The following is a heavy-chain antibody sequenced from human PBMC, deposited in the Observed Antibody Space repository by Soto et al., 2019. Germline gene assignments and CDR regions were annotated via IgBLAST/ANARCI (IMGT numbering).Heavy chain of an antibody. CDR2: ISTSGYST. Sequence: SGGSLRLSCAASGFTFSSYEMNWVRRAPGKGLEWISYISTSGYSTYYGDSLKGRFTISRDNAKNSLFLQINSLRAEDTAIYYCARMSVSGDYFDYWGQGALVTVSS. J-gene: IGHJ4*02. D-gene: IGHD6-19*01. CDR3: ARMSVSGDYFDY. V-gene: IGHV3-48*03. CDR1: GFTFSSYE.